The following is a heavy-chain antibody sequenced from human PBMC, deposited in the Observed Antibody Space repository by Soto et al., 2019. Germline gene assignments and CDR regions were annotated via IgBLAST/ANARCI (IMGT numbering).Heavy chain of an antibody. J-gene: IGHJ5*02. CDR1: GGSISNYF. CDR3: ARATYYDPAWGSYRQNYFDP. D-gene: IGHD3-16*02. CDR2: VSDSGST. Sequence: QLQLQESGPGLVKPSETLSLTCTVSGGSISNYFWTWIRQPPGKGLEWIGDVSDSGSTNYNPSLKSRVTMSVDTSKKQFSLRLTSVTSADTAVYYCARATYYDPAWGSYRQNYFDPWGQGTLVTVSS. V-gene: IGHV4-59*01.